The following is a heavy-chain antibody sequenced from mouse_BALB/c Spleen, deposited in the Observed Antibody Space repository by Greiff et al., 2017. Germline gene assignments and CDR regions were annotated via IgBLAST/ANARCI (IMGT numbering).Heavy chain of an antibody. J-gene: IGHJ4*01. V-gene: IGHV1-31*01. D-gene: IGHD2-3*01. CDR2: INPYNGAT. CDR1: GYSFTGYY. CDR3: ARSFYDSYRYYAMDY. Sequence: EVQLQQSGPELVKPGASVKISCKASGYSFTGYYMHWVKQSHVKSLEWIGRINPYNGATSYNQNFKDKASLTVDKSSSTAYMELHSLTSEDSAVYYCARSFYDSYRYYAMDYWGQGTSVTVSS.